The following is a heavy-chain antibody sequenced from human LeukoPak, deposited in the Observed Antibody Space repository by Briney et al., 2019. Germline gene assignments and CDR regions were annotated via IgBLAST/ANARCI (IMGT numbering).Heavy chain of an antibody. V-gene: IGHV3-23*01. CDR1: GFTFSSYA. Sequence: PGASLRLSCAASGFTFSSYAMSWVRQAPGKGLEWVSAISGSGGSKYYADSVKGRFTISRDNSKNTLYLQMNSLRAEDTAVYYCAKALHESGYSYYYYYYGMDVWGQGATVTVSS. J-gene: IGHJ6*02. D-gene: IGHD3-3*01. CDR2: ISGSGGSK. CDR3: AKALHESGYSYYYYYYGMDV.